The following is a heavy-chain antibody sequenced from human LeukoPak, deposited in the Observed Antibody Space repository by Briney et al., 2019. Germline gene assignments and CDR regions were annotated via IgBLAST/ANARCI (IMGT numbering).Heavy chain of an antibody. CDR3: ATDLAAELEDYYFDY. CDR1: GYTFTSYD. Sequence: ASVKVSCKASGYTFTSYDINWVRQATGQGLEWMGWMNPNSGNTGYAQKFQGRVTMTRNTSISTAYMELSSLRSEDTAVYYCATDLAAELEDYYFDYWGQGTLVTVSS. D-gene: IGHD1-26*01. CDR2: MNPNSGNT. J-gene: IGHJ4*02. V-gene: IGHV1-8*01.